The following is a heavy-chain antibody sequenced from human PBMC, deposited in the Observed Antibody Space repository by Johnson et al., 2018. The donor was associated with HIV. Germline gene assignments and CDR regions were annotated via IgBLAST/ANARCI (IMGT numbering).Heavy chain of an antibody. CDR2: IKQDGSEK. V-gene: IGHV3-7*01. D-gene: IGHD6-19*01. CDR3: AKNKYSSGWYDAFDI. J-gene: IGHJ3*02. CDR1: GFTFSTFY. Sequence: MQLVESGGGLVQPGGSLRLSCAASGFTFSTFYMSWVRQAPGKGLEWVANIKQDGSEKYYVDSVKGRFTISRDNAKNSLYLQLTSLRAEDTAVYYCAKNKYSSGWYDAFDIWGQGTVVTVSS.